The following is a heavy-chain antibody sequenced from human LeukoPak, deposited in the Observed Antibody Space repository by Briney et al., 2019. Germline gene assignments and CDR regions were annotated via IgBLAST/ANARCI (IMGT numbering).Heavy chain of an antibody. D-gene: IGHD2-15*01. CDR3: ARDQSPLVGGYYFDY. V-gene: IGHV4-61*02. J-gene: IGHJ4*02. CDR1: GGSISSGGYY. Sequence: PSETLSLTCTVSGGSISSGGYYWSWIRQPAGKGLEWIGRIYTSGSTNYNPSLKSRVTMSVDTSKNQFSLKLSSVTAADTAVYYCARDQSPLVGGYYFDYWGQGTLVTVSS. CDR2: IYTSGST.